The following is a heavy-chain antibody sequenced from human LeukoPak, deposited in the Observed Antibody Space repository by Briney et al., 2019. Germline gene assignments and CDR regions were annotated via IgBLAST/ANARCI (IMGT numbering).Heavy chain of an antibody. CDR3: ARSKYSSSWYIDY. V-gene: IGHV4-39*07. CDR2: IYYTGST. Sequence: SETLSLTCTISGGSISSISYYWGWIRQPPGKGLEWIGSIYYTGSTYYNPSLKSRVTVSVDTSKNQFSLELNSVTAADTAVYFCARSKYSSSWYIDYWGQGTLVTVSS. CDR1: GGSISSISYY. D-gene: IGHD6-13*01. J-gene: IGHJ4*02.